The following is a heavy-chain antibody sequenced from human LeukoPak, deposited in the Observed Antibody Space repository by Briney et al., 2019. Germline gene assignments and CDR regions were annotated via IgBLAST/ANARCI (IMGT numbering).Heavy chain of an antibody. D-gene: IGHD1-1*01. CDR2: IRREASGGTT. V-gene: IGHV3-49*04. J-gene: IGHJ5*02. Sequence: PGGSLRLSCRGSGFKFGDYAMTWVRQAPGKGLEWVGFIRREASGGTTEFAASVKGRFTISIGESKSIAYLQMNSLKTEDTGVYYCARGPRLYGNWFDPWGQGTLVTVSS. CDR3: ARGPRLYGNWFDP. CDR1: GFKFGDYA.